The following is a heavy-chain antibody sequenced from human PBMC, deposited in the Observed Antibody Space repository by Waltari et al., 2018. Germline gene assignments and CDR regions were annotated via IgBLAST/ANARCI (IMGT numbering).Heavy chain of an antibody. J-gene: IGHJ4*02. D-gene: IGHD3-3*01. V-gene: IGHV4-38-2*01. CDR2: IYHSGST. CDR1: GYSICSGYY. Sequence: QVQLQESGPGLVKPSETLSLTCAVSGYSICSGYYWGWIRQPPGKGLEWIGSIYHSGSTYYNPSLKSRVTISVDTSKNQFSLKLSSVTAADTAVYYCATSVEYDFWSGYFDYWGQGTLVTVSS. CDR3: ATSVEYDFWSGYFDY.